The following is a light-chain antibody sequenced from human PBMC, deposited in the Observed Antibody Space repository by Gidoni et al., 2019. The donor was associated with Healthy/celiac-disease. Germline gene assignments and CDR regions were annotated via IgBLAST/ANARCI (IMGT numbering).Light chain of an antibody. Sequence: DIQMTQSPSTLSASVGDRVTITCRASQGISSWLGWYQQKPGKAPKLLIYKGSSLESGVPSRFSGSGSGKEFTLNISSVQPDDFETYYCQQYNSYPWTFGQGTKVEIK. J-gene: IGKJ1*01. V-gene: IGKV1-5*03. CDR1: QGISSW. CDR3: QQYNSYPWT. CDR2: KGS.